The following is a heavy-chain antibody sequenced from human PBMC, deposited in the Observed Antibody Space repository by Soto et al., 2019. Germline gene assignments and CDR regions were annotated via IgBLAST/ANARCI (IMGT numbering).Heavy chain of an antibody. CDR1: GFTFDDYG. CDR2: VNWNGGST. Sequence: PGGSLRLSCAASGFTFDDYGMSWARQAPGKGLEWVSGVNWNGGSTGYADSVKGRFTISRDNAKNSLYLQMNSLRAEDTAVYYCVRDHQDGYAVEFAFDIWGQGTMVTVSS. CDR3: VRDHQDGYAVEFAFDI. D-gene: IGHD5-12*01. J-gene: IGHJ3*02. V-gene: IGHV3-20*04.